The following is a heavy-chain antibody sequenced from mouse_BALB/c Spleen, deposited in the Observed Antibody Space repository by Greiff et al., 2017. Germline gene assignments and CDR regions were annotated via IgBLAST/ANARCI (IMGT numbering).Heavy chain of an antibody. CDR1: GFSLTSYG. D-gene: IGHD2-1*01. CDR3: ARDGGNGNGFAY. V-gene: IGHV2-9*02. J-gene: IGHJ3*01. CDR2: IWAGGST. Sequence: QVQLKESGPGLVAPSQSLSITCTVSGFSLTSYGVHWVRQPPGKGLEWLGVIWAGGSTNYNSALMSRLSISKDNSKSQVFLKMNSLQTDDTAMYYCARDGGNGNGFAYWGQGTLVTVSA.